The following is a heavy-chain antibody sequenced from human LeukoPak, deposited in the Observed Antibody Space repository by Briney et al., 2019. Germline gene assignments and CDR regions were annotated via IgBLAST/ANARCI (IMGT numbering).Heavy chain of an antibody. V-gene: IGHV4-59*01. CDR1: GGSISSYY. D-gene: IGHD3-10*01. CDR2: IYYSGST. CDR3: ARSLYYYGSDSFDI. Sequence: PSETLSLTCTVSGGSISSYYWNWIRQTPGKGLEWIGYIYYSGSTNYNPSLKSRVTISVDTPKNQFSLKLSSVTAADTALYYCARSLYYYGSDSFDIWGQGTMVTVSS. J-gene: IGHJ3*02.